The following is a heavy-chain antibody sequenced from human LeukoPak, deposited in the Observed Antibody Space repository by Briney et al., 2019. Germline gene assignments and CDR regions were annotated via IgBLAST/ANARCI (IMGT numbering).Heavy chain of an antibody. CDR3: SPGSDDGDGFYY. J-gene: IGHJ4*02. CDR1: VFTFSPYG. V-gene: IGHV3-33*01. CDR2: IWHDGSSK. D-gene: IGHD4-17*01. Sequence: GGSLRLSYAASVFTFSPYGVHWVRQAPGKGLEWVAVIWHDGSSKYYADSVKGRFLLSRDNSLNTVYLQMNSLRAEDSAVYYCSPGSDDGDGFYYYGQGTLVTVSS.